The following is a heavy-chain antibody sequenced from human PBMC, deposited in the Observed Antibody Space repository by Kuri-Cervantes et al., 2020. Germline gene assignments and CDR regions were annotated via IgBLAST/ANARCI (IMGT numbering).Heavy chain of an antibody. V-gene: IGHV3-30*01. CDR3: ASGYYDILTGYSWTYYFDY. J-gene: IGHJ4*02. Sequence: SCAASGFTFSSYAMHWVRQAPGKGLEWVAVISYDGSNKYYADSVKARFTISRGNSKTTLYLQMNSLRAEDTAVYYCASGYYDILTGYSWTYYFDYWGQGTLVTVSS. CDR1: GFTFSSYA. D-gene: IGHD3-9*01. CDR2: ISYDGSNK.